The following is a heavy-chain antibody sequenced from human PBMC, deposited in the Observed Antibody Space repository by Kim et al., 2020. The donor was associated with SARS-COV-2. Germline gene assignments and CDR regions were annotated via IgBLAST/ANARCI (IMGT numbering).Heavy chain of an antibody. CDR2: IYYSGST. V-gene: IGHV4-39*07. D-gene: IGHD6-6*01. J-gene: IGHJ3*02. Sequence: SETLSLTCTVSGGSISSSSYYWGWIRQPPGKGLEWIGSIYYSGSTYYNLSLKSRVTISVDTSKNQFSLKLSSVTAADTAVYYCARPSNEYSSLADAFDIWGQGTMVTVSS. CDR3: ARPSNEYSSLADAFDI. CDR1: GGSISSSSYY.